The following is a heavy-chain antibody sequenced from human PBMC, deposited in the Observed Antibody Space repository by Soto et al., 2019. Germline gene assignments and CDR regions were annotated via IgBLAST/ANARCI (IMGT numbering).Heavy chain of an antibody. Sequence: QVQLAQSGAEVKKPGSSVKVSCKASGGTFSSYAISWVRQAPGQGLEWMGGIIPIFGTANYAQKFQGRVTITADESTSTAYMELSSLRSEDTAVYYCASDYYDSSGYYHYFDYWGQGTLVTVSS. J-gene: IGHJ4*02. CDR3: ASDYYDSSGYYHYFDY. V-gene: IGHV1-69*01. CDR2: IIPIFGTA. D-gene: IGHD3-22*01. CDR1: GGTFSSYA.